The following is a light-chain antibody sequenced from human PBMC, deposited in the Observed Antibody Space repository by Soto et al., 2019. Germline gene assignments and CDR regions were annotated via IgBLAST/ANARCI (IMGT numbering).Light chain of an antibody. Sequence: EIVLTQSPGTLSLSPGERATLSCRASQTVRGNYLAWFQQRPGQPPRLLIYLASTRAAGVPDRFSGSGSGTEVSLTINRLEAEDFAVYYCHHYGPAPWTFGQGTQVEIK. CDR1: QTVRGNY. V-gene: IGKV3-20*01. CDR3: HHYGPAPWT. J-gene: IGKJ1*01. CDR2: LAS.